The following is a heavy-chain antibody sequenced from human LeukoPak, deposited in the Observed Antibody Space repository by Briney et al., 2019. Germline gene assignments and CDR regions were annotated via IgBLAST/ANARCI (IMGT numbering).Heavy chain of an antibody. J-gene: IGHJ3*02. CDR2: IDKHGNGK. CDR3: ARARRAYYSTHDAFDI. D-gene: IGHD3-10*01. V-gene: IGHV3-7*01. Sequence: PGGSLRLSCVASGFTFSISWVTWVRQAPGKGLEWVANIDKHGNGKYYVDSVKGRFAISRDNAKNSLYLQMSSLRAEDTAVYYCARARRAYYSTHDAFDIWGQGTMVTVSS. CDR1: GFTFSISW.